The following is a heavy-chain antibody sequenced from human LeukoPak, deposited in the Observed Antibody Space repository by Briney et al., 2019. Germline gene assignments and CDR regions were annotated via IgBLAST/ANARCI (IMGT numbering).Heavy chain of an antibody. Sequence: WGTLCLTCAVYGVSFSGYYWSWIRQPPGKGLEWVGEINHSGSTNYNPSLKSRVTISVDTAKTQFSLKLSSVTAADTAVYYCARSAVLLWFGELHRRGVYNWFDPWGQGTLVTVSS. CDR1: GVSFSGYY. J-gene: IGHJ5*02. V-gene: IGHV4-34*01. CDR3: ARSAVLLWFGELHRRGVYNWFDP. CDR2: INHSGST. D-gene: IGHD3-10*01.